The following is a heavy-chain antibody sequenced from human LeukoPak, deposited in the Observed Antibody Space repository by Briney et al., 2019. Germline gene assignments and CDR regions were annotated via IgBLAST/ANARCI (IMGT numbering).Heavy chain of an antibody. J-gene: IGHJ1*01. CDR3: ARERSSSIAAPARSFQH. Sequence: ASVKVSCKASGYTFTGYYMHWVRQAPGQGLEWMGWINPNSGGTNYAQKFQGRVTMTRDTSISTAYMELSRLRSDDTAVYYCARERSSSIAAPARSFQHWGQGTLVTVSS. CDR1: GYTFTGYY. CDR2: INPNSGGT. V-gene: IGHV1-2*02. D-gene: IGHD6-6*01.